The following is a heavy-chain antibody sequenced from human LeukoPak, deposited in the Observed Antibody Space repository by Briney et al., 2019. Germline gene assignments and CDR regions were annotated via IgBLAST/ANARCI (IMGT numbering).Heavy chain of an antibody. J-gene: IGHJ4*02. V-gene: IGHV4-4*07. CDR3: AREVVAAAGTVDY. CDR2: IYTSGST. D-gene: IGHD6-13*01. CDR1: GGSISNY. Sequence: SETLSLTCTVSGGSISNYWSWIRQPAGKGLEWIGRIYTSGSTNYNPSLKSRVTMSVDTSKNQFSLILSSVTTAGTAVYYCAREVVAAAGTVDYWGQGTLVTVSS.